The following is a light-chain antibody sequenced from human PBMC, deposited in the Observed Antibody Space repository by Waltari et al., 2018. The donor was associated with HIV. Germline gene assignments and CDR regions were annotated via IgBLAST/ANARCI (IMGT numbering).Light chain of an antibody. CDR1: SSDVGSYNL. Sequence: QSALTQPASVSGSPGQSITISCTGTSSDVGSYNLFSGYQQHPGKAPKLMIYEFSKRPSGVSNRFSGSKSGKTASLTISGLQAEDEADYYCCSYAGSSTWVFGGGTKLTVL. J-gene: IGLJ3*02. CDR3: CSYAGSSTWV. V-gene: IGLV2-23*02. CDR2: EFS.